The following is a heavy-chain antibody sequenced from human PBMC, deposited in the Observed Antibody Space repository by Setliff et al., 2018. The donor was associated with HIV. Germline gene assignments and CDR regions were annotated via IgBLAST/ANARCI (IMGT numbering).Heavy chain of an antibody. V-gene: IGHV4-39*07. J-gene: IGHJ4*02. CDR3: ARDRHGSGSYYSDY. CDR2: IYYSGST. D-gene: IGHD3-10*01. Sequence: PSETLSLTCTVSGGSISSSSYYWGWIRQPPGKGLEWIGSIYYSGSTYYNPSLKSRVTISVDTSNNQFSLKLSSVTAADTAVYYCARDRHGSGSYYSDYWGQGTLVTVSS. CDR1: GGSISSSSYY.